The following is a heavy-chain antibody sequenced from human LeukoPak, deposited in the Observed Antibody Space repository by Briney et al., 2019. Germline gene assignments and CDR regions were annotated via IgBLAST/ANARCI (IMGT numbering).Heavy chain of an antibody. CDR2: ISYDGTNK. CDR3: AKELLGYCSGGGCYQYDAFDI. V-gene: IGHV3-30*18. J-gene: IGHJ3*02. CDR1: GFTFSSYG. D-gene: IGHD2-15*01. Sequence: GGSLRLSCAASGFTFSSYGMHWVRQAPGKGLEWVAVISYDGTNKYYADSVKGRFTISRDNSKNTLYLQMNSLRAEDTAVYYCAKELLGYCSGGGCYQYDAFDIWGQGTMVTVSS.